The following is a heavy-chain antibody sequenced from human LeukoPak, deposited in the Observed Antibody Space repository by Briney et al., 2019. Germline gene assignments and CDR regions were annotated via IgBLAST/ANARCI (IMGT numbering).Heavy chain of an antibody. V-gene: IGHV4-59*01. J-gene: IGHJ3*02. D-gene: IGHD2-2*02. CDR2: IYYSGST. Sequence: PSETLSLTCTVSGRSISSYYWSWIRQPPGKGLEWIGYIYYSGSTNYNPSLKSRVTISVDTSKNQFSLKLSSVTAADTAVYYCASSGYSYAFDIWGQGTMVTVSS. CDR3: ASSGYSYAFDI. CDR1: GRSISSYY.